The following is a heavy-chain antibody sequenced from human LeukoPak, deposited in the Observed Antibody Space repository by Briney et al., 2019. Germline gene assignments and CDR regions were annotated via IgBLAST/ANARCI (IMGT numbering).Heavy chain of an antibody. J-gene: IGHJ4*02. CDR2: IYYSGST. CDR3: ARPRGYCSGGSCQYYFDY. CDR1: GGSISSYY. V-gene: IGHV4-59*12. D-gene: IGHD2-15*01. Sequence: PSETLSLTCTVSGGSISSYYWSWIRQPPGKGLEWIGYIYYSGSTNYNPSLKSRVTISVDTSKNQFSLKLSSVTAADTAVYYCARPRGYCSGGSCQYYFDYWGQGTLVTVSS.